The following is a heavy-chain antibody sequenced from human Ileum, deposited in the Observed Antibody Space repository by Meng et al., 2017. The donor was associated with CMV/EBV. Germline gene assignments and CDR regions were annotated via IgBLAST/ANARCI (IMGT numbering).Heavy chain of an antibody. CDR1: RFTLSSYW. Sequence: GGSLSLSCAASRFTLSSYWMSWVRQAPGKGLEWVANIKQDGSEKYYVDSVKGRLTISRDNAKNSLYLQMNSLRAEDTAVYYCAGEDYYDSSGYYWDYYGIDVWGQGTPVTVSS. V-gene: IGHV3-7*01. J-gene: IGHJ6*02. CDR3: AGEDYYDSSGYYWDYYGIDV. CDR2: IKQDGSEK. D-gene: IGHD3-22*01.